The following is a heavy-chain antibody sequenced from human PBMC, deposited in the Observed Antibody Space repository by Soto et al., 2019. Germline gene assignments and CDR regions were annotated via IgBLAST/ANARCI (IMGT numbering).Heavy chain of an antibody. CDR3: ARVPGTTRYWDF. CDR1: GGSISCRSYY. CDR2: IYYSGTT. V-gene: IGHV4-39*01. J-gene: IGHJ4*02. D-gene: IGHD1-1*01. Sequence: PSETLSLTCTVSGGSISCRSYYWGWIRQPPGKGLEWIGGIYYSGTTFYSPSLKSRVIISVDTSKNQFSLKLTSVTAADTAMYYCARVPGTTRYWDFWGQGTLVTVSS.